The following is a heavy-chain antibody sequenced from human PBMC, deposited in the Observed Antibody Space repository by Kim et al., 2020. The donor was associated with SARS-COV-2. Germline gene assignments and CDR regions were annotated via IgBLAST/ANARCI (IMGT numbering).Heavy chain of an antibody. V-gene: IGHV3-7*03. CDR2: IKQDGSEK. Sequence: GGSLRLSCAASGFTSSTYWMSWVRQAPGKGLEWVANIKQDGSEKYYVDSVKGRFTISRDNAKNSLSLQMNSLRAEDTAVYYCATSGLYTGNYYQYFDIWGRGTLVIVSS. CDR3: ATSGLYTGNYYQYFDI. D-gene: IGHD1-26*01. J-gene: IGHJ2*01. CDR1: GFTSSTYW.